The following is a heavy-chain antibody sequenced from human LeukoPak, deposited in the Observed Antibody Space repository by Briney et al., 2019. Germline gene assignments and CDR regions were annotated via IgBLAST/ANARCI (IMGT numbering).Heavy chain of an antibody. V-gene: IGHV3-30*03. D-gene: IGHD2-15*01. CDR1: GFSFGYFG. CDR2: ITYDESEE. CDR3: VRQVQEDY. J-gene: IGHJ4*02. Sequence: GGSLRLSCEASGFSFGYFGMHWFRQVAGKGLEWVAVITYDESEEYYADSVKGRFTISRDNSKNTLFLQMNNLRVEDTAVYYCVRQVQEDYWGQGTLVTVSS.